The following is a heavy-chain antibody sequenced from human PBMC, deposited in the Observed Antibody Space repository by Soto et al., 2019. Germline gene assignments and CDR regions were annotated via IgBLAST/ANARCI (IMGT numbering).Heavy chain of an antibody. D-gene: IGHD5-18*01. CDR2: ISSGSTYI. CDR1: GFTFHPYS. J-gene: IGHJ5*02. Sequence: PGGSLRLSCAASGFTFHPYSMNWVRQAPGKGLEWISSISSGSTYIYYADSMKGRCTISRDNAKNSLYLHMNSLRAEDTAVYYCVRGELWFCTWGRGAL. CDR3: VRGELWFCT. V-gene: IGHV3-21*01.